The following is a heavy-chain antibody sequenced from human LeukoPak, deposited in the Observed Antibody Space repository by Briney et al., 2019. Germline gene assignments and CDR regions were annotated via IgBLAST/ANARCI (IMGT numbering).Heavy chain of an antibody. D-gene: IGHD2-15*01. CDR3: AGRHCSGGGCYFAGADPFDY. Sequence: GGSLRLSCTASGFSFSGHWMHWARQLPGKGLVWVSRISPTGSTTSYADSVKGRFTVSRDNAKNTLYLQVNNLRAEDTAVYFCAGRHCSGGGCYFAGADPFDYWGQGTLVTVSS. J-gene: IGHJ4*02. CDR1: GFSFSGHW. V-gene: IGHV3-74*01. CDR2: ISPTGSTT.